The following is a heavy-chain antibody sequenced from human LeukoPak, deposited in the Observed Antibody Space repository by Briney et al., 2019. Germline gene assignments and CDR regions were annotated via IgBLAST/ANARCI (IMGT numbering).Heavy chain of an antibody. CDR2: ISSSGSTI. Sequence: GGSLRLSCAASGFTFSSYEMNWVRQAPGKGLEWVSYISSSGSTIYHADSVKGRFTISRDNAKNSLYLQMNSLRAEDTAVYYCARFAGRKRLPGFDTTFDYWGQGTLVTVSS. CDR1: GFTFSSYE. V-gene: IGHV3-48*03. J-gene: IGHJ4*02. CDR3: ARFAGRKRLPGFDTTFDY. D-gene: IGHD2/OR15-2a*01.